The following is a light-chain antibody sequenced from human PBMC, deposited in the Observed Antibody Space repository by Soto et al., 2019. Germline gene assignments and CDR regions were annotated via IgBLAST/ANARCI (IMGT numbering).Light chain of an antibody. CDR1: QSVLYSSNNKNY. CDR3: QQYYSTPLT. J-gene: IGKJ4*01. Sequence: DIVMTQSPDSLAVSLGERATINCKSSQSVLYSSNNKNYLAWYQQKQGQPPKMLIYWASTRESVVPYRFSGSGSGTDFTLTISSLQAEDVAVYYCQQYYSTPLTFGGGTKVEIK. CDR2: WAS. V-gene: IGKV4-1*01.